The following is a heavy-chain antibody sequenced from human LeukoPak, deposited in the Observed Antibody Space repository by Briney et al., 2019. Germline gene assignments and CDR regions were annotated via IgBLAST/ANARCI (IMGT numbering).Heavy chain of an antibody. D-gene: IGHD3-22*01. J-gene: IGHJ4*02. Sequence: PGGSLRLSYAASGFTFRSHWMHWVRQAPGKGLIWVSRIDGDESATYYGDSVKGRFTISRDNAKNTLYLQMNSLRVEDTAVYYCVRTHSSGYYYFDSWGQGTLVTVSS. V-gene: IGHV3-74*01. CDR3: VRTHSSGYYYFDS. CDR1: GFTFRSHW. CDR2: IDGDESAT.